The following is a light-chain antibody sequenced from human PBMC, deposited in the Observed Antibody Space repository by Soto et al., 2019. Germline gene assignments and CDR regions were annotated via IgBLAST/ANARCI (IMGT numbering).Light chain of an antibody. Sequence: DIQMTQSPSSLSASVGDRVTITCQASQDIDKYLNWYQQKPGKAPKLLIYDASNFETGVPSRFSGSGSGTEFTLTISSLQPEDIATYFCQQYDNLPLTFGPGTKVDIK. V-gene: IGKV1-33*01. CDR2: DAS. CDR3: QQYDNLPLT. CDR1: QDIDKY. J-gene: IGKJ3*01.